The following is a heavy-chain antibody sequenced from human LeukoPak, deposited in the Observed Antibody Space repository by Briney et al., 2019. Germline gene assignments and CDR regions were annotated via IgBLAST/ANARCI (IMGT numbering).Heavy chain of an antibody. J-gene: IGHJ3*02. CDR2: ISSGTSYI. V-gene: IGHV3-21*01. Sequence: GGSLRLSCDASGFRFSAYGMSWVRQAPGKGLEWVSSISSGTSYIYYADSVKGRFTISRDNAKSSLYLQMNSLRAEDTAVYYCARDPTSSWETAFDIWGQGTMVTVSS. CDR1: GFRFSAYG. D-gene: IGHD1-26*01. CDR3: ARDPTSSWETAFDI.